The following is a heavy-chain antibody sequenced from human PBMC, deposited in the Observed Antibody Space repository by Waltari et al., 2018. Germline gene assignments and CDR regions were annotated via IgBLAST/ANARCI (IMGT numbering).Heavy chain of an antibody. Sequence: EVQLVESGGGLVQPGGSLRLSCAASGFTFSSYWMSWVRQAPGKGLEWVANIKKEGSEKYYVDSVTGRFTISRDNAKNSLYLQMNSLRAEDTAVYYCARDRYFDWSTDYWGQGTLVTVSS. D-gene: IGHD3-9*01. CDR3: ARDRYFDWSTDY. CDR2: IKKEGSEK. J-gene: IGHJ4*02. CDR1: GFTFSSYW. V-gene: IGHV3-7*04.